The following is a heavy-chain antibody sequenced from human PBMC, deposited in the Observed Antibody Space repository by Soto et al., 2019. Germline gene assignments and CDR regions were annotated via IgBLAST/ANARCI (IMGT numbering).Heavy chain of an antibody. CDR2: IWYDGSNK. Sequence: GGSLRLSCAASGFTFSSYGMHWVRQAPGKGLEWVAVIWYDGSNKYYADSVKGRFTISRDNSKNTLYLQMNSLRAEDTAVYYCARVPQLPGLAVAGTLYYYYGMDVWGQGTTVTVSS. J-gene: IGHJ6*02. V-gene: IGHV3-33*01. D-gene: IGHD6-19*01. CDR3: ARVPQLPGLAVAGTLYYYYGMDV. CDR1: GFTFSSYG.